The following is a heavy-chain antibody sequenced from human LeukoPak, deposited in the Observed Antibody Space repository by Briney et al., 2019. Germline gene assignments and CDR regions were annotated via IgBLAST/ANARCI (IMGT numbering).Heavy chain of an antibody. CDR1: GYTFTSYY. J-gene: IGHJ4*02. CDR2: INPSGGST. V-gene: IGHV1-46*01. Sequence: GASVKVSFKASGYTFTSYYMHWVRQAPGQGLEWMGIINPSGGSTSYAQKFQGRVTMTRDTSTSTVYMELSSLRSEDTAVYYCARSLSHYYDSSGYYGYWGQGTLVTVSS. D-gene: IGHD3-22*01. CDR3: ARSLSHYYDSSGYYGY.